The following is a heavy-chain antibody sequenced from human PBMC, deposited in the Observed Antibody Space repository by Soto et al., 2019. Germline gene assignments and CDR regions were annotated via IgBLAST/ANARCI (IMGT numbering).Heavy chain of an antibody. CDR2: ISGNGGST. V-gene: IGHV3-64*01. J-gene: IGHJ2*01. CDR3: ARRTPRWYFDL. CDR1: GFTFSSYA. Sequence: EVQLVESGGGLVQPGGSLRLSCAASGFTFSSYAMHWVRQAPGRGLEYVSAISGNGGSTYYANSVKGRFTISRDNSKNTLYLQMGSLRAEDMAVYYCARRTPRWYFDLWGRGTLVTVSS.